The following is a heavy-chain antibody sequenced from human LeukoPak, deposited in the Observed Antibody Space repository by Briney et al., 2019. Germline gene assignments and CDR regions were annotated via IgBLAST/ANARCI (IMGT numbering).Heavy chain of an antibody. Sequence: GGSLRLSCAASGFTFSSYSMNWVRQAPGKGLEWVSYISSSSSTIYYADSVKGRFTISRDNSKNTLYLQMNSLRAEDTAVYYCARAPPSTAVAGRGDFDYWGQGTLVTVSS. CDR1: GFTFSSYS. CDR2: ISSSSSTI. V-gene: IGHV3-48*01. J-gene: IGHJ4*02. D-gene: IGHD6-19*01. CDR3: ARAPPSTAVAGRGDFDY.